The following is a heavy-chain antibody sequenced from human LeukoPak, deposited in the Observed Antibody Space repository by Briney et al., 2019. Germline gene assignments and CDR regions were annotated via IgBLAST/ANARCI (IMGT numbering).Heavy chain of an antibody. V-gene: IGHV3-53*01. CDR1: GFTVSSNY. D-gene: IGHD2-21*01. J-gene: IGHJ3*02. Sequence: GGSLRLSCAASGFTVSSNYMSWVRQAPGKGLEWVSVIYSGGSTYYADSVKGRFTISRDNSKNTLYLQMTSLRDEDTAVYYCARDLRGGARDCFDIWGQGTMVTVSS. CDR2: IYSGGST. CDR3: ARDLRGGARDCFDI.